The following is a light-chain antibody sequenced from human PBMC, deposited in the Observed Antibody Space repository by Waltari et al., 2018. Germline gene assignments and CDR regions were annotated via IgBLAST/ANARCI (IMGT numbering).Light chain of an antibody. CDR3: QPYNAYSWT. Sequence: DIQMTQSPSTRSASVGDRVTITCRASQSISPWLAWYQQEPGKPPHLLIYKTSILENGGPLRFGGSVSGTEFTFNFRSPPPNDSGMLFWQPYNAYSWTFGQGTKVEIK. CDR2: KTS. CDR1: QSISPW. V-gene: IGKV1-5*03. J-gene: IGKJ1*01.